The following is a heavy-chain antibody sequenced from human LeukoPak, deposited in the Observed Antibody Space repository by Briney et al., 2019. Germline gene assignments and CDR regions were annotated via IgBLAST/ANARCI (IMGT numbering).Heavy chain of an antibody. CDR1: GFTFSNAW. V-gene: IGHV3-15*01. Sequence: GGSLRLSCAASGFTFSNAWMSWVRQAPGKGLEWVGRNKSKTDGGTTDYGAPVKGRFIISRDDSKNTLYLQMNSLKTEDTAVYYCTTFPASVDYWGQGSLVTGSS. D-gene: IGHD2-15*01. CDR2: NKSKTDGGTT. J-gene: IGHJ4*02. CDR3: TTFPASVDY.